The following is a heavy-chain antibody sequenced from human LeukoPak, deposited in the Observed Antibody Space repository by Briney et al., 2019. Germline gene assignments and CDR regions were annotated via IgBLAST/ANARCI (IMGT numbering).Heavy chain of an antibody. J-gene: IGHJ4*02. CDR2: IYYSGDT. CDR1: GPIIDTTSYY. V-gene: IGHV4-39*01. Sequence: SETLSLTCAVSGPIIDTTSYYCAWLRQPPGKGLEWIGSIYYSGDTHYSPSLKSRLTISADTSKNQFSLKLSSVTAADTAVYYCAIDYGDYPDYWGQGTLVTVSS. CDR3: AIDYGDYPDY. D-gene: IGHD4-17*01.